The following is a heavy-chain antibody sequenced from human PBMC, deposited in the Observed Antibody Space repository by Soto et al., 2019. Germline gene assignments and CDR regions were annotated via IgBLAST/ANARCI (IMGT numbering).Heavy chain of an antibody. V-gene: IGHV3-30-3*01. Sequence: QVQLVESGGGVVQPGRSLRLSCAASGFTFSSYALHWVRLAPGKGLEWVAIISYDGSNKYYADSVKGRFTISRDNSKSTLYLQMNSLRVEDTAVYYCARGRASYYYGSGSYHDYWGQGTLVTVSS. CDR3: ARGRASYYYGSGSYHDY. D-gene: IGHD3-10*01. CDR1: GFTFSSYA. J-gene: IGHJ4*02. CDR2: ISYDGSNK.